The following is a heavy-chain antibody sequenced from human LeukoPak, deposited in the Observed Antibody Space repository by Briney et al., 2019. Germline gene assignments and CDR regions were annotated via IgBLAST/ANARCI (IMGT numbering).Heavy chain of an antibody. V-gene: IGHV3-20*04. CDR3: AHIVVVPAAIRDAFDI. Sequence: GGSLRLSCAASGFTFDDYGMSRVRQAPGKGLEWVSGINWNGGSTGYADSVKGRFTISRDNAKNSLYLQMNSLRAEDAAVYYCAHIVVVPAAIRDAFDIWGQGTMVTVSS. D-gene: IGHD2-2*01. CDR1: GFTFDDYG. CDR2: INWNGGST. J-gene: IGHJ3*02.